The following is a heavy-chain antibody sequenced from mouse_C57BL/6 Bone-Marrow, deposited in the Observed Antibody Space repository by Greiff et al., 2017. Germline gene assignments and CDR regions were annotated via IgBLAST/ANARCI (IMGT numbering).Heavy chain of an antibody. CDR2: ISSGSSTI. V-gene: IGHV5-17*01. Sequence: EVHLVESGGGLVKPGGSLKLSCAASGFTFSDYGMHWVRQAPEKELEWVAYISSGSSTIYYADTVKGRFTISRDNAKNTLFLQMTSLRSEDTAMYYCAKEGLFYYGSSWYFDVWGTGTTVTVSS. CDR3: AKEGLFYYGSSWYFDV. J-gene: IGHJ1*03. CDR1: GFTFSDYG. D-gene: IGHD1-1*01.